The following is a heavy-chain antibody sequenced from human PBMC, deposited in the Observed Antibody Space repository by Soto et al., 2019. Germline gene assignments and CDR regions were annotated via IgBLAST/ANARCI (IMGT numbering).Heavy chain of an antibody. D-gene: IGHD2-2*02. CDR3: ARDGCSSTSCYTDRYYYYGMDV. V-gene: IGHV1-18*01. Sequence: ASVKVSCKASGYTFTSYGISWVRQAPGQGLEWMGWISAYNGNTNYAQKLQGRVTMTTDTSTSTAYMELRSLRSDDTAVYYCARDGCSSTSCYTDRYYYYGMDVWGQGTAVTVSS. J-gene: IGHJ6*02. CDR2: ISAYNGNT. CDR1: GYTFTSYG.